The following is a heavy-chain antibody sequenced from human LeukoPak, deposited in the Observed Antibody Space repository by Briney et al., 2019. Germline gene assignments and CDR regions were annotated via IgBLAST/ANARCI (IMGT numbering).Heavy chain of an antibody. CDR1: GFTFNMYG. D-gene: IGHD6-6*01. Sequence: PGGSLRLSCAASGFTFNMYGMNWVRRAPGKGLEWVSAISDSVSSTYYADSVKGRFTISRDNSKNTLYLQMNSLRAEDTAIYYCARDGQYSSSAGDFDYWGQGTLVTVSS. CDR3: ARDGQYSSSAGDFDY. V-gene: IGHV3-23*01. CDR2: ISDSVSST. J-gene: IGHJ4*02.